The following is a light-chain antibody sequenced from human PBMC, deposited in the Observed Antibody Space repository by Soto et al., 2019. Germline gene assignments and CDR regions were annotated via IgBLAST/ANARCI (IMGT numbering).Light chain of an antibody. CDR3: SSYTSISTQV. J-gene: IGLJ3*02. CDR2: EVN. CDR1: SSDVGGYNY. V-gene: IGLV2-14*01. Sequence: QSALTQPASVSGSRGQSISISCTGTSSDVGGYNYVSWYQQHPGKVPKLIIYEVNNRPSGVSYRFSGSKSGNTASLTISGLQAEDEADYYCSSYTSISTQVFGGGTKLT.